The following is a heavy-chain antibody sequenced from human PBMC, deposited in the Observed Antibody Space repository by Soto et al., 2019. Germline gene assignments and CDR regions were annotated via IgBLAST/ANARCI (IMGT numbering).Heavy chain of an antibody. CDR1: GGSICNGDYY. V-gene: IGHV4-30-4*01. CDR3: ARGMGEVPYYYYGMDV. Sequence: SETLSLTCTISGGSICNGDYYWSWILQPPGKGLGWIVYIYYSGSTYYNPSLQSRVTISVDTSKNQFSLKLSSVTAADTAVYYCARGMGEVPYYYYGMDVWGQGTTVT. CDR2: IYYSGST. J-gene: IGHJ6*02. D-gene: IGHD3-16*01.